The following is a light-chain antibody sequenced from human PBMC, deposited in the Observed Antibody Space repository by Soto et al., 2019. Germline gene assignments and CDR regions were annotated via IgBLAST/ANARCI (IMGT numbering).Light chain of an antibody. Sequence: EIVMTQSPATLSVSPGERATLSCRASQGVTSDLAWYQHKPGQVPRLLIYGASTGATGIPARFSGSGSGTEFTLTINSRQSEYFAIYYCQQYNSWPITFGGGTKVEI. J-gene: IGKJ4*01. CDR1: QGVTSD. CDR2: GAS. CDR3: QQYNSWPIT. V-gene: IGKV3-15*01.